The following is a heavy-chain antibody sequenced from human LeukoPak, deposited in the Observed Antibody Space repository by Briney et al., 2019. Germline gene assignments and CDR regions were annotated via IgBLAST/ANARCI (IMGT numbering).Heavy chain of an antibody. CDR1: GFTFSSYA. Sequence: GGSLRLSCAASGFTFSSYAMSWVRQAPGKGLEWVSAISGSGGSTYYADSVKGRFTISRDNAKNSLYLQMNSLRAEDTALYYCAKSGDSRWELLKDDGWAFSWGQGTLVTVSS. J-gene: IGHJ4*02. D-gene: IGHD1-26*01. V-gene: IGHV3-23*01. CDR3: AKSGDSRWELLKDDGWAFS. CDR2: ISGSGGST.